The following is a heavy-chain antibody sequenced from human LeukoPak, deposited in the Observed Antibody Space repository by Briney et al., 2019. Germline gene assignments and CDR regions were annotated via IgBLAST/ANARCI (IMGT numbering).Heavy chain of an antibody. J-gene: IGHJ5*02. CDR2: INPNSGGT. Sequence: GASVKVSCKASGYTFTGYYMHWVRQAPGQGLEWMGWINPNSGGTNYAQKFQGRVTMTRDTSISTAYMELGRLRSDDTAVYYCARGTTRPARAYNWFDPWGQGTLVTVSS. D-gene: IGHD1-1*01. CDR1: GYTFTGYY. V-gene: IGHV1-2*02. CDR3: ARGTTRPARAYNWFDP.